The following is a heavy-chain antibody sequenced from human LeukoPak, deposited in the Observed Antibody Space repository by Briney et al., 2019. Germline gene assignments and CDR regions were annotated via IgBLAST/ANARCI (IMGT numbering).Heavy chain of an antibody. Sequence: PSETLSLTCTVSGGSISSSSYYWGWIRQPPGKGLEWIGSIYYSGSTYYNPSLKSRVTLSVDTSKNQFSLKLSSVTAADTAVYYCARSLAAIYWGQGTLVTVSS. CDR1: GGSISSSSYY. D-gene: IGHD2-2*01. J-gene: IGHJ4*02. V-gene: IGHV4-39*01. CDR3: ARSLAAIY. CDR2: IYYSGST.